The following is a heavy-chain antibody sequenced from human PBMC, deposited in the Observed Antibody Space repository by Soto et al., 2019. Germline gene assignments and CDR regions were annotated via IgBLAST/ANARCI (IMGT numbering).Heavy chain of an antibody. D-gene: IGHD6-19*01. Sequence: SETLSLTCTFSVVSISSYYWSCIRQPPGKGLEWIGYIYYSGSTNYNPSLKSRVTISVDTSKNQFSLKLSSVTAADTAVYYCARGPIMEYSSGWLNHWGQGTLVTVSS. CDR1: VVSISSYY. CDR3: ARGPIMEYSSGWLNH. CDR2: IYYSGST. J-gene: IGHJ1*01. V-gene: IGHV4-59*01.